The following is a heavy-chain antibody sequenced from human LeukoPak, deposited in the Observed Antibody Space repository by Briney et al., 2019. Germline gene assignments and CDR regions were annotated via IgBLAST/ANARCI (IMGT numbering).Heavy chain of an antibody. Sequence: GSLRLSCAASGFTFSSYGMHWVRQAPGKGLEWVAVISYDGSNKYYADSVKGRFTISRDNSKNTLYLQMNSLRAEDTAVYYCARDFGGEDPYSSSWYAPLLPSPYGMDVWGQGTTVTVSS. D-gene: IGHD6-13*01. J-gene: IGHJ6*02. CDR2: ISYDGSNK. CDR3: ARDFGGEDPYSSSWYAPLLPSPYGMDV. V-gene: IGHV3-30*03. CDR1: GFTFSSYG.